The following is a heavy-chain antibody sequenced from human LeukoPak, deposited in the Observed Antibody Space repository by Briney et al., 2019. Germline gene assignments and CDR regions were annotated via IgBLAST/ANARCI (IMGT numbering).Heavy chain of an antibody. Sequence: SGPTLVNPTRTLTLTCTFSGFSLSTSGMCVSWIRQPPGKALEWLARIDWDDDKYYRTSLKTRLTISKDTSKNQVVLTMTNMDPVDTATYYCARMGLYDSSGYFDYWGQGTLVTVSS. J-gene: IGHJ4*02. CDR1: GFSLSTSGMC. CDR2: IDWDDDK. CDR3: ARMGLYDSSGYFDY. V-gene: IGHV2-70*11. D-gene: IGHD3-22*01.